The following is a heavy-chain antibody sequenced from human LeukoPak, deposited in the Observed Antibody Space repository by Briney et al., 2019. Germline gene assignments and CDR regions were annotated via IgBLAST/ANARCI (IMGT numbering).Heavy chain of an antibody. Sequence: TGGSLRLSCAASGFTFSSYGMHWVRRAPGKGLEWVAVIWYDGSNKYYADSVKGRFTISRDNSKNTLYLQMNSLRAEDTAVYYCARDRGGSYIYYFDYWGQGTLVTVSS. D-gene: IGHD1-26*01. CDR3: ARDRGGSYIYYFDY. CDR2: IWYDGSNK. J-gene: IGHJ4*02. CDR1: GFTFSSYG. V-gene: IGHV3-33*01.